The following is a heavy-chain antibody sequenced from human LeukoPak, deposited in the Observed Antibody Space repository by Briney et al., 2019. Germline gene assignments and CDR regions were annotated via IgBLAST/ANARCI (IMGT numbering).Heavy chain of an antibody. Sequence: SETLSLTCAVYGGSFSGYYWSWIRQPPGKGLEWIGEINHSGSTNYNPSLKSRVTISVDTSKNQFSLKLSSVTAADTAVYYCARHGGYYYGSGSLNWFDPWGQGTLVTVSS. J-gene: IGHJ5*02. CDR1: GGSFSGYY. CDR3: ARHGGYYYGSGSLNWFDP. CDR2: INHSGST. D-gene: IGHD3-10*01. V-gene: IGHV4-34*01.